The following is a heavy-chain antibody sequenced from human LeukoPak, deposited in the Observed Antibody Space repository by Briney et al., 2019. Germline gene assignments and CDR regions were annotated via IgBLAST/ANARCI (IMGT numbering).Heavy chain of an antibody. CDR1: GGSFSGYY. V-gene: IGHV4-34*01. J-gene: IGHJ4*02. Sequence: PSETLSLTCAVYGGSFSGYYWSWIRQPPGKGLEWIGEINHSGSTNYNPSLKSRVTISVDTSKNQFSLKLSSVTAADTAVYYCARGSRIAAAGKGNYFDYWGQGTLVTVSS. CDR2: INHSGST. D-gene: IGHD6-13*01. CDR3: ARGSRIAAAGKGNYFDY.